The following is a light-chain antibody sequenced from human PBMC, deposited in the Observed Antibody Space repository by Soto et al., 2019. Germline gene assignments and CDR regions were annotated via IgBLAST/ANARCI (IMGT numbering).Light chain of an antibody. V-gene: IGKV3D-15*01. CDR3: QQSNERPPWT. CDR1: QSVSSN. Sequence: EIVMTQSPATLSVSPWARATLSCRSSQSVSSNLAWYQQKPGQAPRLLIYDASNRATGIPARVSGSGSGTDFTLTISSLQSDDVGIYYCQQSNERPPWTVGPGTKVEIK. CDR2: DAS. J-gene: IGKJ1*01.